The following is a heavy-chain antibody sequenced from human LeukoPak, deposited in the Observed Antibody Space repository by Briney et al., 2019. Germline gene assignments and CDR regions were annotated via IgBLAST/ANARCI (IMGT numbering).Heavy chain of an antibody. D-gene: IGHD4-17*01. V-gene: IGHV3-23*01. Sequence: GGSLRLSCAASGFTFSGSALTWVRQAPGKGLEWVASVGGTTYLADSVKGRFSISRDNSKNTLYLHMNSLSVDDTAVYYCAKCRNDDGDYEPHYWGRGTLVSVSS. CDR3: AKCRNDDGDYEPHY. CDR2: VGGTT. CDR1: GFTFSGSA. J-gene: IGHJ4*02.